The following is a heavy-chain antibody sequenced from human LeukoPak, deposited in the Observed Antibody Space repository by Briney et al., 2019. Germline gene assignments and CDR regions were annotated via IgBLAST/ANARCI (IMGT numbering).Heavy chain of an antibody. D-gene: IGHD3-10*01. CDR3: ARSLTGGDYIDS. CDR1: GYSFTNYG. CDR2: ISAYNGNT. V-gene: IGHV1-18*01. J-gene: IGHJ4*02. Sequence: GASVTVSCKASGYSFTNYGISWVRQAPGQGLEWMGWISAYNGNTKLAQKVQGRVILTTDTSTSTAYMELRSLRSDDTAVYYCARSLTGGDYIDSWGQGTLVTVSS.